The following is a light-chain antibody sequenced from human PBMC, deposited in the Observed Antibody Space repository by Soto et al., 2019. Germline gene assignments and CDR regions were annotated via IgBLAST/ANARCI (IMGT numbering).Light chain of an antibody. CDR1: QSITSW. Sequence: DIQMTQSPSTLSASVGARVTITCRASQSITSWVAWYQQKPGKAPKLLIYDASSLERGVPSRFSGSGSGTEFTLAISILQADDFATYYCQQYNSYLWTCGQGTKEEIK. CDR3: QQYNSYLWT. CDR2: DAS. V-gene: IGKV1-5*01. J-gene: IGKJ1*01.